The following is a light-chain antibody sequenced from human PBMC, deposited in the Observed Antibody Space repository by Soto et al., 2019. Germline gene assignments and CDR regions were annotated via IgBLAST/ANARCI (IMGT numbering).Light chain of an antibody. CDR1: QGISSY. Sequence: AIRMTQSPSSLSASTGDRVTITCRASQGISSYLAWYQQKPGKAPKLLIYAASTLQSGVPSRFSGSGYGTEFTPTISSLQPEDFASYYCQLLDSFPLTFGQGTRLEIK. CDR2: AAS. J-gene: IGKJ5*01. V-gene: IGKV1-8*01. CDR3: QLLDSFPLT.